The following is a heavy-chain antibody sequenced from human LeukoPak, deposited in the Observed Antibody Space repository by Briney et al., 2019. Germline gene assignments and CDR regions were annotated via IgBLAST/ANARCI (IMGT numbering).Heavy chain of an antibody. Sequence: GGSLRLSCAASGFTFDDYGMSWVRQAPGKGLEWVSGINWNGGSTSYADSVKGRFTISRDNAKKALYLQMNSLRAEDTALYYCTRGVNWNDGFVYRGQGTLVTVSS. CDR2: INWNGGST. J-gene: IGHJ4*02. D-gene: IGHD1-20*01. CDR1: GFTFDDYG. CDR3: TRGVNWNDGFVY. V-gene: IGHV3-20*04.